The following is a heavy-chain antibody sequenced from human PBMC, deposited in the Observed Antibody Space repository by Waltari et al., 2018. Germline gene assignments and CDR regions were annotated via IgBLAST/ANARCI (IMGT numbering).Heavy chain of an antibody. V-gene: IGHV4-34*01. CDR2: INHSGST. CDR3: ARAWISLILGATSAFDI. D-gene: IGHD1-26*01. CDR1: GGSFSGYY. J-gene: IGHJ3*02. Sequence: QVQLQQWGAGLLKPSETLSLTCAVYGGSFSGYYWSWIRQPPGKGLEWIGEINHSGSTNYNPSLKSRVTISVDTSKNQFSLKLRAVTAADTAVYYCARAWISLILGATSAFDIWGQGTMVTVS.